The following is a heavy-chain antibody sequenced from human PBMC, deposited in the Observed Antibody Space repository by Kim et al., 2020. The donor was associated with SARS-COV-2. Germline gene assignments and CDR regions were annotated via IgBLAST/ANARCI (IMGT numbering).Heavy chain of an antibody. CDR1: GFTFSDYY. Sequence: GSLRLSCAASGFTFSDYYMSWIRQAPGKGLEWVSYISSSSSYTNYADSVKGRFTISRDNAKNSLYLQMNSLRAEDTAVYYCARVDCSGGSCYPWWYYYYGMDVWGQGTTVTVSS. D-gene: IGHD2-15*01. CDR3: ARVDCSGGSCYPWWYYYYGMDV. J-gene: IGHJ6*02. V-gene: IGHV3-11*05. CDR2: ISSSSSYT.